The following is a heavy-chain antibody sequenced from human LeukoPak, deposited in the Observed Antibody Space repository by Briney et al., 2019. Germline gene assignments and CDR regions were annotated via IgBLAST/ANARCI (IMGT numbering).Heavy chain of an antibody. CDR1: GGSISSSSYY. D-gene: IGHD3-10*01. CDR2: IYYSGST. CDR3: ARMYYYGSGSYYFDY. J-gene: IGHJ4*02. V-gene: IGHV4-39*01. Sequence: SETLSLTCTVSGGSISSSSYYWGWIRQPPGKGLEWIGSIYYSGSTYYNPSLKSRVTISVDTSKNQFSLKLSSVTAADTAVYYCARMYYYGSGSYYFDYWGQGTLVTVSS.